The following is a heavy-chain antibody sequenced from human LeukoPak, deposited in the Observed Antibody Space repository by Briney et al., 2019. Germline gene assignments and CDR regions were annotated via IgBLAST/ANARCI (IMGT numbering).Heavy chain of an antibody. Sequence: GGSLRLSCAASGFTFSSYSMNWVRQAPGKGLEWVSSISSSSSYIYYADSVKGRFTISRDNAKNSLYPQMNSLRAEDTAVYYCARRVDTAMVLFDPWGQGTLVTVSS. V-gene: IGHV3-21*01. CDR1: GFTFSSYS. D-gene: IGHD5-18*01. CDR3: ARRVDTAMVLFDP. J-gene: IGHJ5*02. CDR2: ISSSSSYI.